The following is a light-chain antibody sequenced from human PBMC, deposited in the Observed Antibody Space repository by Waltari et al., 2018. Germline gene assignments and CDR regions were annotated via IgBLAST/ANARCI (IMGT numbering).Light chain of an antibody. CDR3: AAWDDSLSGRV. CDR2: RND. Sequence: QSVLTQPPSASGTPGQRVTISCSGSSSNIGSNYVYWYQQLPGTAPKLLIYRNDQRPSGVPDRFSGSNSGTSASLAISGLRSEDEADYCCAAWDDSLSGRVFGGGTKLTVL. J-gene: IGLJ3*02. V-gene: IGLV1-47*01. CDR1: SSNIGSNY.